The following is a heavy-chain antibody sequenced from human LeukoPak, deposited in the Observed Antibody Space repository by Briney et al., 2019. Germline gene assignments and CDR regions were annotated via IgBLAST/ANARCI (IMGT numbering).Heavy chain of an antibody. CDR3: ARVYSGEYYYHYYMDV. CDR1: GYNFTSYD. CDR2: ISAYNGHA. V-gene: IGHV1-18*01. Sequence: ASVKVSCKASGYNFTSYDISWVRQAPGQGLEWMGWISAYNGHANYAQKLQGRVTMTADTSTSTAYMELRSLRSDDTAVYYCARVYSGEYYYHYYMDVWGKGTTVTVSS. D-gene: IGHD2-15*01. J-gene: IGHJ6*03.